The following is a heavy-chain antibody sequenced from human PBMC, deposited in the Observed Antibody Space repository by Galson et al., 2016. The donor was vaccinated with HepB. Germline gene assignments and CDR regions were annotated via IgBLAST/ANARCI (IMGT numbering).Heavy chain of an antibody. D-gene: IGHD1-26*01. CDR3: ARRVVRATSEYFDY. J-gene: IGHJ4*02. CDR1: GGSIISTHW. CDR2: IYYSGTT. Sequence: SETLSLTCAVSGGSIISTHWWSWVRQPPGKGLEWIGEIYYSGTTYYNPSLKSRVAISVDTSKNQFSLNLSSVTAADTAVYYCARRVVRATSEYFDYWGQGTLVTVSS. V-gene: IGHV4-4*02.